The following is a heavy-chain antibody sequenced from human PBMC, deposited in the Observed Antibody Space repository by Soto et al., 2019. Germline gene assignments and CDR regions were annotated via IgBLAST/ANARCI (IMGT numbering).Heavy chain of an antibody. D-gene: IGHD5-12*01. Sequence: EVQLVESGGGLVKPGGSLRLSCAASGFTFSSYSMNWVRQAPGKGLEWVSSISSSSSYIYYADSVKGRFTISRDNAKNSLDLQMNSLRAEDTAVYYCARHIDRATWSLWGQGTLVTVSS. CDR3: ARHIDRATWSL. V-gene: IGHV3-21*01. CDR2: ISSSSSYI. CDR1: GFTFSSYS. J-gene: IGHJ4*02.